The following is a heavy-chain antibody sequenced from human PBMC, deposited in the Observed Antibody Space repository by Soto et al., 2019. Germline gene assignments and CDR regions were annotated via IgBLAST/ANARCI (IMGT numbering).Heavy chain of an antibody. CDR3: ARGGDFWSGYGFDY. J-gene: IGHJ4*02. CDR1: GGSISSGGYY. CDR2: IYYSGST. D-gene: IGHD3-3*01. Sequence: SETLSLTCTVSGGSISSGGYYWSWIRQHPGKGLEWIGYIYYSGSTYYNPSLKSRVTISVDTSKNQFSLKLSSVTAADTAVYYCARGGDFWSGYGFDYWGQGTLVTVSS. V-gene: IGHV4-31*03.